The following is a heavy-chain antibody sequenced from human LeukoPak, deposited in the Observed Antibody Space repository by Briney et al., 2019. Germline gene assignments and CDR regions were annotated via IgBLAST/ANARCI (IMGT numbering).Heavy chain of an antibody. CDR1: GYTFTGYY. Sequence: SVKVSCKASGYTFTGYYMHWVRQAPGQGLEWMGWINPYSCGTNYAQKFQGRVTMTRDTSISTAYMELSRLRSDDTAVYYCARDSFNYYDSSGYYRVNWFDPWGQGTLVTVSS. CDR3: ARDSFNYYDSSGYYRVNWFDP. J-gene: IGHJ5*02. D-gene: IGHD3-22*01. CDR2: INPYSCGT. V-gene: IGHV1-2*02.